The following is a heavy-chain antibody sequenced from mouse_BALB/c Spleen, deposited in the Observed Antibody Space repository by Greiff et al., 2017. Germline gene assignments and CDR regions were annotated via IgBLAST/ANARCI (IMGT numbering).Heavy chain of an antibody. V-gene: IGHV1-39*01. D-gene: IGHD1-2*01. CDR1: GYSFTDYI. Sequence: VQLQQTGPELVKPGASVKISCKASGYSFTDYIMLWVKQSHGKSLEWIGNINPYYGSTSYNLKFKGKATLTVDKSSSTAYMQLNSLTSEDSAVYYCARSRDYGPFAYWGQGTLVTVSA. CDR2: INPYYGST. CDR3: ARSRDYGPFAY. J-gene: IGHJ3*01.